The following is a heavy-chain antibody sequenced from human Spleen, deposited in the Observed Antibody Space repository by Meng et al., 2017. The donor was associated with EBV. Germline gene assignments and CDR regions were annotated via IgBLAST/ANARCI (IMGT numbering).Heavy chain of an antibody. CDR1: GGTFSSYA. D-gene: IGHD6-19*01. CDR2: IIPTFGTT. CDR3: ARWAGYSSGWIDS. V-gene: IGHV1-69*14. Sequence: QDELVHTGAEVKKPGSSGKFSCKASGGTFSSYAISWVRQAPGQGLEWMGGIIPTFGTTNYAQKFQGRVTITADKSTTTAYMELSSLRSEDTAVYYCARWAGYSSGWIDSWGQGTLVTVSS. J-gene: IGHJ4*02.